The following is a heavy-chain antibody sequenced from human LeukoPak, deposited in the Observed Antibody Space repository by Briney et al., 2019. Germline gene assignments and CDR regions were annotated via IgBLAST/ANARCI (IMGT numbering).Heavy chain of an antibody. CDR2: ISGSGGST. D-gene: IGHD6-19*01. J-gene: IGHJ4*02. CDR1: GFTFSSYA. Sequence: GGSLRLSCAASGFTFSSYAMSWVRQAPGKGLEWVSAISGSGGSTYYADSVKGRFTISRDNSKNTLYLQMNSLRAEDTAVYYCAKDLSPESGWQLFDYWGQGTLVTVSS. CDR3: AKDLSPESGWQLFDY. V-gene: IGHV3-23*01.